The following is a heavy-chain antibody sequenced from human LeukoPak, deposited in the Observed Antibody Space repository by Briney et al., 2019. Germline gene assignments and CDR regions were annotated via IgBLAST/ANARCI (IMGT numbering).Heavy chain of an antibody. D-gene: IGHD3-22*01. V-gene: IGHV1-69*01. Sequence: SVKVSCKASGGTFSSYAISWVRQAPGQGLEWMGGIIPIFGTANYAQKSQGRVTITADESTSTAYMELSSLRSEDTAVYYCARVPTYYYDSSGYYYFDYWGQGTLVTVSS. CDR3: ARVPTYYYDSSGYYYFDY. CDR1: GGTFSSYA. J-gene: IGHJ4*02. CDR2: IIPIFGTA.